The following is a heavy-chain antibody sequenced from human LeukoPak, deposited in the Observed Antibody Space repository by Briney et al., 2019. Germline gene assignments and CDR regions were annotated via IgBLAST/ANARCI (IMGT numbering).Heavy chain of an antibody. CDR3: ARVPRSNWNEY. J-gene: IGHJ4*02. Sequence: GGSLRLSCAASGFTFSSYTMNWVRQAPGKGLEWVSSISSSSSYIYYADSVKGRFTISRDNAKKSLYLQMNSLRAEDTAVYYCARVPRSNWNEYWGQGTLVTVSS. CDR1: GFTFSSYT. D-gene: IGHD1-1*01. CDR2: ISSSSSYI. V-gene: IGHV3-21*01.